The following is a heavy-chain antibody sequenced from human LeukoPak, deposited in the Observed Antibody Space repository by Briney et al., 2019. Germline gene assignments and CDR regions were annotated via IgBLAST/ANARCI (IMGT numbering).Heavy chain of an antibody. CDR2: IKQDGSEK. Sequence: GGSLRLSCAASGFTFSSYWMSWVRQAPGKGLEWVASIKQDGSEKYYVDSVKGRFTISRDNAKNSLYLQMNSLRAEDTAVYYCAREGTYYYDSSGYYPVDYWGQGTLVTVSS. CDR3: AREGTYYYDSSGYYPVDY. V-gene: IGHV3-7*01. CDR1: GFTFSSYW. J-gene: IGHJ4*02. D-gene: IGHD3-22*01.